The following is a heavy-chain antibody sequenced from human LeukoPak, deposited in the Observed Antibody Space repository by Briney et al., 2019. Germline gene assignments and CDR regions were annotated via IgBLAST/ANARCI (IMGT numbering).Heavy chain of an antibody. Sequence: GESLKISCKGSGYRFTTYWIGWVRQMPGKGLEWMGIIYPGDSDTTYSPSFQGQVTISADKSISTAYLQWSSLKASDTAMYYCARRGLDSSGYSDAFDIWGQGTMVTVSS. CDR1: GYRFTTYW. CDR3: ARRGLDSSGYSDAFDI. CDR2: IYPGDSDT. V-gene: IGHV5-51*01. D-gene: IGHD3-22*01. J-gene: IGHJ3*02.